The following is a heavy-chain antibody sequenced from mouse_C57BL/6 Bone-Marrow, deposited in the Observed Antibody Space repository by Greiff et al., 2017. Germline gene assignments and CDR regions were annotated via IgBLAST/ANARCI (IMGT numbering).Heavy chain of an antibody. J-gene: IGHJ4*01. CDR1: GFTFSSYA. CDR2: ISDGGSYT. D-gene: IGHD1-1*02. Sequence: DVKLVESGGGLVKPGGSLKLSCAASGFTFSSYAMSWVRQTPEKRLEWVATISDGGSYTYYPDNVKGRFTISRDNAKNNLYLQMSHLKSEDTAMXYCARLLCFYAMDYWGQGTSVTVSS. CDR3: ARLLCFYAMDY. V-gene: IGHV5-4*03.